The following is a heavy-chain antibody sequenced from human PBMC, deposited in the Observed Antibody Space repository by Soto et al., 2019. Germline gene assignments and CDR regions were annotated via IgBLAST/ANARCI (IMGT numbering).Heavy chain of an antibody. Sequence: GASLKVSCKASGYTFTSYGISWVRQAPGQGLEWMGWISAYNGNTNYAQKLQGRVTMTTDTSTSTAYMELRSLRSDDTAVYYCARDSPSYGDYVDAPLDYWGQGTLVTVSS. CDR1: GYTFTSYG. CDR3: ARDSPSYGDYVDAPLDY. J-gene: IGHJ4*02. CDR2: ISAYNGNT. V-gene: IGHV1-18*01. D-gene: IGHD4-17*01.